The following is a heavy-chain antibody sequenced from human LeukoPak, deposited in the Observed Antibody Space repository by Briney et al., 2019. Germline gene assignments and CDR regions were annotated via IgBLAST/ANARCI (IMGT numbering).Heavy chain of an antibody. CDR3: ARTPRTPYDFWSGYTVYFDY. CDR2: IYYSGST. J-gene: IGHJ4*02. Sequence: SETLSLTCTVSGGSISSGSYYWGWIRQPPGQGLEWIGSIYYSGSTYYNPSLKSRVTISVDTSKNQFSLKLSSVTAADTAVYYCARTPRTPYDFWSGYTVYFDYWGQGTLVTVSS. D-gene: IGHD3-3*01. V-gene: IGHV4-39*01. CDR1: GGSISSGSYY.